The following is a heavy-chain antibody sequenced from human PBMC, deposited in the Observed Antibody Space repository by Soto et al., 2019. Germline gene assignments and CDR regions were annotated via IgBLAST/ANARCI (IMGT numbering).Heavy chain of an antibody. CDR1: GFIFSVYG. J-gene: IGHJ4*02. CDR3: AAWAEGATEVH. Sequence: SLRLSCEASGFIFSVYGMHWVRQAPGKGLEWVAVIWYDASKQFYAGSVEGRFTISRDNSKATLYLQMNSLRAEDTAVYYCAAWAEGATEVHWGQGTLVTVSS. D-gene: IGHD2-15*01. V-gene: IGHV3-33*01. CDR2: IWYDASKQ.